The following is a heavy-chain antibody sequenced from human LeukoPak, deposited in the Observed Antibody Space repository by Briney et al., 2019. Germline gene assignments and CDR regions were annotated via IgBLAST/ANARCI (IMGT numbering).Heavy chain of an antibody. V-gene: IGHV3-74*01. D-gene: IGHD6-19*01. CDR2: INSDGSST. Sequence: GGSLRLSCSASGFTFSSYWMHWVRQAPGKGLVWVSRINSDGSSTSYADSVKGRFTISRDNAKNTLYLQMNSLRAEDTAVYYCARDRYGAVAGHGGFDYWGQGTLVTVSS. J-gene: IGHJ4*02. CDR1: GFTFSSYW. CDR3: ARDRYGAVAGHGGFDY.